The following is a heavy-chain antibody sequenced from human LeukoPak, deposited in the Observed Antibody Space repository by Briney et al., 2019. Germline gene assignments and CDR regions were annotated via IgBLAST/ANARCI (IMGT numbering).Heavy chain of an antibody. Sequence: GGSLRLSCAASGFNLSNYAMTWVRQAPGKGLEWVSTITGSSGSKYYADSVKGRSTISRYNSKNTLYLQMNSLGAEDTAVFYCAKAMRGSALVFDYWGQGTLVTVSS. CDR2: ITGSSGSK. V-gene: IGHV3-23*01. CDR1: GFNLSNYA. CDR3: AKAMRGSALVFDY. J-gene: IGHJ4*02. D-gene: IGHD2-15*01.